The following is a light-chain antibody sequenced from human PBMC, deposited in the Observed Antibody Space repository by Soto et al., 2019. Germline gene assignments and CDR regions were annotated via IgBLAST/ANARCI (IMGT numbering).Light chain of an antibody. Sequence: QSVLTQPPSASGTPGQRVTISCSGSSSNIGTKTVNWYQQLPGTAPKLLIFSNNQRPSGVPDRFSVSKSGTSASLAISGLQSEDEADYYCAAWDDSLNGYVFGTGTKVTAL. CDR2: SNN. V-gene: IGLV1-44*01. CDR1: SSNIGTKT. CDR3: AAWDDSLNGYV. J-gene: IGLJ1*01.